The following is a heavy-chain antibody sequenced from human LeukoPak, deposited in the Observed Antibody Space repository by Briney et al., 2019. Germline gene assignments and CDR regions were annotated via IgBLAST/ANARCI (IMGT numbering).Heavy chain of an antibody. CDR2: ISSSRGYT. D-gene: IGHD6-13*01. CDR1: GFTFSDYF. CDR3: ARAIAAGGSRWFDP. Sequence: GGSLRLSCAASGFTFSDYFMIWIRQAPGKGLEWVSYISSSRGYTNYADSVKGRFTISRDNAKNSLYLQMNSLRAEDTAVYYCARAIAAGGSRWFDPWGQGTLVTVSS. V-gene: IGHV3-11*03. J-gene: IGHJ5*02.